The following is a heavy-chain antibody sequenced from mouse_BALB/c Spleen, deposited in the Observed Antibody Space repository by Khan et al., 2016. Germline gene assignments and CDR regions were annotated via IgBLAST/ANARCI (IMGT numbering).Heavy chain of an antibody. J-gene: IGHJ3*01. V-gene: IGHV1-80*01. CDR2: IYPGDGDT. CDR1: GYVFSSYW. Sequence: QVQLQQSGAELVRPGSSVKISCKASGYVFSSYWMNWVKQRPGQGLEWIGQIYPGDGDTSYNGKFKDKATLTADKSSITAYMQLSSLTSEDSAVXFGARTSADGNFAYWGQGTLVTVSA. CDR3: ARTSADGNFAY. D-gene: IGHD2-1*01.